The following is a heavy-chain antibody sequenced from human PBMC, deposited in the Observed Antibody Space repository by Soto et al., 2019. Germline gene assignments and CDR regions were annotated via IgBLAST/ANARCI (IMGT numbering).Heavy chain of an antibody. CDR2: VVHWGTT. CDR1: GASINDNNW. J-gene: IGHJ4*02. Sequence: QVQLQQSGPGLVKPSETLSLTCAVSGASINDNNWWSWVRQTPGKGLEWIGEVVHWGTTNYNPSLRSRGTISMDKPNNQISLTLSSVTAADSALYYCARHIGVTGTRGFDYWGQGTLVTVSS. CDR3: ARHIGVTGTRGFDY. D-gene: IGHD6-19*01. V-gene: IGHV4-4*02.